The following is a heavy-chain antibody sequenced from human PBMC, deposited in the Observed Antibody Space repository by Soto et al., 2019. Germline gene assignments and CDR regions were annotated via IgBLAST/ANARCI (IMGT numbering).Heavy chain of an antibody. CDR1: GYTFTSYA. D-gene: IGHD3-10*01. V-gene: IGHV1-3*01. CDR3: ARGRYYYGSGSYRDFDY. J-gene: IGHJ4*02. CDR2: INAGNGNT. Sequence: RASVKVSCKASGYTFTSYAMHWVRQAPGQRLEWMGWINAGNGNTKYSQKFQGRVTITRDASASTAYMELSSLRSEDTAVYYCARGRYYYGSGSYRDFDYWGQGTLVTVSS.